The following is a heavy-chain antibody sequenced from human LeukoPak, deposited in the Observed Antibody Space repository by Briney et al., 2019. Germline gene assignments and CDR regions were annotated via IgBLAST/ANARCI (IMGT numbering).Heavy chain of an antibody. V-gene: IGHV4-59*01. CDR3: ARGSGSADFDY. Sequence: PSETLPLTCTVSGGSISSYYWSWIRQPPGKGLEWIGYIYYSGSTNYNPSLKSRVTISVDTSKNQFSLKLSSVTAADTAVYYCARGSGSADFDYWGQGTLVTVSS. CDR2: IYYSGST. D-gene: IGHD1-26*01. J-gene: IGHJ4*02. CDR1: GGSISSYY.